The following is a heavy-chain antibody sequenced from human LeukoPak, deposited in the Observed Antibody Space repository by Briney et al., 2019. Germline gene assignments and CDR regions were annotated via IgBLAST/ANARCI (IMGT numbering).Heavy chain of an antibody. CDR1: GGSVSSGTYY. Sequence: MASETLSLTCTVSGGSVSSGTYYWTWIRQSPGKRLEWIGYIYYTGSTEYNPSLKSRVSISVDPFKNQFSLELSAVSAADTAMYYCAGAPNTAYFDFWGQGTQATVSS. V-gene: IGHV4-61*01. CDR2: IYYTGST. J-gene: IGHJ4*02. CDR3: AGAPNTAYFDF.